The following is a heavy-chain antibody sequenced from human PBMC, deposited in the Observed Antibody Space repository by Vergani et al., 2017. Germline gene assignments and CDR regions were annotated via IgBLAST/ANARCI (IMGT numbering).Heavy chain of an antibody. CDR3: ARDGDLYGRSTTACHNWFDP. CDR2: VYYTGST. D-gene: IGHD2-15*01. J-gene: IGHJ5*02. CDR1: GAAIKDFY. Sequence: QVQLQESGPGLVKPSETLSLTCTVSGAAIKDFYWSWFRQPPGKGLEWIGYVYYTGSTTYNPSLKSRVTISVDTSNNQFSLRMTSLTAADTAIYYCARDGDLYGRSTTACHNWFDPWGQGSLVTVSS. V-gene: IGHV4-59*01.